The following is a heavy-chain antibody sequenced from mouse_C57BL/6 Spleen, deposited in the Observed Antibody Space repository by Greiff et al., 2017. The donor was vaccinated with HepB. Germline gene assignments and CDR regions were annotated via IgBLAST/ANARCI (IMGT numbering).Heavy chain of an antibody. CDR2: ISSGSSTI. D-gene: IGHD4-1*01. J-gene: IGHJ4*01. CDR3: ARGTGARGYYYAMDY. Sequence: EVKVEESGGGLVKPGGSLKLSCAASGFTFSDYGMHWVRQAPEKGLEWVAYISSGSSTIYYADTVKGRFTISRDNAKNTLFLQMTSLRSEDTAMYYCARGTGARGYYYAMDYWGQGTSVTVSS. V-gene: IGHV5-17*01. CDR1: GFTFSDYG.